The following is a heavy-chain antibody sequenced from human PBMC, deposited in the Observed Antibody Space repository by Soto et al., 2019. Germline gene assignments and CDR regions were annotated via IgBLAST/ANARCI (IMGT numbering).Heavy chain of an antibody. CDR1: GGSISINY. Sequence: SEALSVTCTVSGGSISINYWTWIRHPPGKGLEWIGYVYNSGSTNYNPSLKSRVTISEDTSKSQFSLKVNSMTAADTAVYYCARYRREAVAGYTLDNWGQGILVTVSS. J-gene: IGHJ4*02. CDR2: VYNSGST. CDR3: ARYRREAVAGYTLDN. V-gene: IGHV4-59*01. D-gene: IGHD6-13*01.